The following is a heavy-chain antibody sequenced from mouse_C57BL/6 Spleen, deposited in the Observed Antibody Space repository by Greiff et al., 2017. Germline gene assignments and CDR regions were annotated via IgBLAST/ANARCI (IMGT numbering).Heavy chain of an antibody. CDR2: INPSTGGT. J-gene: IGHJ3*01. V-gene: IGHV1-42*01. Sequence: EVQLQQSGPELVKPGASVKISCKASGYSFTGYYMNWVKQSPEKSLEWIGEINPSTGGTTYNQKFKAKATLTVDKSSSTAYMQLKSLTSEDSAVYYCARNYGYDEGFFAYWGQGTLVTVSA. D-gene: IGHD2-2*01. CDR1: GYSFTGYY. CDR3: ARNYGYDEGFFAY.